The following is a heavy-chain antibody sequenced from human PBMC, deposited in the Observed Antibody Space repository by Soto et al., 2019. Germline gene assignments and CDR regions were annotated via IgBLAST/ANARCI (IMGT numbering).Heavy chain of an antibody. CDR1: GFTFSDYY. CDR2: ITSSGSTI. V-gene: IGHV3-11*01. D-gene: IGHD3-9*01. CDR3: ARTRVLLYFDWPYHFFDY. Sequence: QVQLVESGGGLVKPGGSLRLSCAASGFTFSDYYMSWIRQASGKGLEWVSYITSSGSTIYYADSVKGRFTISRDNAKNSLYLRMNSLSAEDTAVYFCARTRVLLYFDWPYHFFDYWGQGTLVTVS. J-gene: IGHJ4*02.